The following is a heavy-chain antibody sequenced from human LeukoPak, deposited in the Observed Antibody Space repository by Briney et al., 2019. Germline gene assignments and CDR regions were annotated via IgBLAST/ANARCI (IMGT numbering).Heavy chain of an antibody. CDR3: ARDLNSSSWFDP. CDR2: IHHSGSA. J-gene: IGHJ5*02. Sequence: SGTLSLTCAVSGASISSNWWNWVRQPPGKGLEWIGEIHHSGSANYNPSLKSRVTISLDTSENHFSLRLSSVTAADTAVYYCARDLNSSSWFDPWGQGTLVTVSS. V-gene: IGHV4-4*02. D-gene: IGHD6-6*01. CDR1: GASISSNW.